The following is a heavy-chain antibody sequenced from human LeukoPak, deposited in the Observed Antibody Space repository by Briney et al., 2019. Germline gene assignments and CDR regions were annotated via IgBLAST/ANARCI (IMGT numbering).Heavy chain of an antibody. V-gene: IGHV1-2*02. CDR1: EYTLTGYN. J-gene: IGHJ6*02. CDR2: SNPNSGGT. Sequence: ASVKVSCQAPEYTLTGYNMHWVRQPPGQGLECMRLSNPNSGGTNYAQKDHGRHTITRDTSTTTAYMWLSRLRSDDTAVYYCARDRPRASRRLMVRAVPGGMDVWGQGTTVTVSS. CDR3: ARDRPRASRRLMVRAVPGGMDV. D-gene: IGHD3-10*01.